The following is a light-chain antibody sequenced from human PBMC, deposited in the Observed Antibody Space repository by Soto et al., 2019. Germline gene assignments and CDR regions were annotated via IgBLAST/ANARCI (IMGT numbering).Light chain of an antibody. CDR3: QQYGSSPKT. Sequence: EIVLTQSPATLSLSPGERATLSCRASQSVSSTYLAWYQQKPGQAPRLLIYAASTRATGIPDRFSGSGSGTDFSLTIRRLEPEDFAVYYCQQYGSSPKTFGQGTKVDI. CDR2: AAS. CDR1: QSVSSTY. J-gene: IGKJ1*01. V-gene: IGKV3-20*01.